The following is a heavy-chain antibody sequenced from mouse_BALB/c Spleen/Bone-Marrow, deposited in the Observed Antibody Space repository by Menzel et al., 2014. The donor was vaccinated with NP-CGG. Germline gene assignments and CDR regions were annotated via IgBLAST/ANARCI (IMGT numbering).Heavy chain of an antibody. Sequence: EVKVEESGGGLVKPGGSLKLSCAASGFAFSGYDMSWVRQTPEKRLEGVAYISSGGINTYYPDSVKGRFTISRDNAKNPLYLQMNSLKSEDTAMYYCARQRGYAYAMDYWGQGTSVTVSS. CDR2: ISSGGINT. J-gene: IGHJ4*01. D-gene: IGHD2-2*01. CDR1: GFAFSGYD. V-gene: IGHV5-12-1*01. CDR3: ARQRGYAYAMDY.